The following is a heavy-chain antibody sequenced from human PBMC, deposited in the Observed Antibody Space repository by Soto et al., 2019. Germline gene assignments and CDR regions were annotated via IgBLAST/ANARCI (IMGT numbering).Heavy chain of an antibody. V-gene: IGHV3-33*01. D-gene: IGHD3-10*01. CDR3: ARVPGSGTYYDNRIANDAFDI. CDR2: IWYDGSSE. J-gene: IGHJ3*02. Sequence: PGGSLRLSCAASGFTFSNYSVHWVRQAPGKGLEWVAVIWYDGSSEYYTESVKGRFTISRDNSKNTLYLQMNSLRAEDTAVYYCARVPGSGTYYDNRIANDAFDIWGQGTMVTVSS. CDR1: GFTFSNYS.